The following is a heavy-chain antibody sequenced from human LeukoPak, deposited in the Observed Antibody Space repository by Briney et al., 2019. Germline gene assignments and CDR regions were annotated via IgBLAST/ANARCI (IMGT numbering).Heavy chain of an antibody. V-gene: IGHV3-30*02. CDR3: AKDPSLYCSSTSCYFWYFAL. J-gene: IGHJ2*01. Sequence: GGSLRLSCAASGFTFSSYGMHWVRQAPGKGLEWVTFIRYDGSNKYYADSVKGRFTISRDNSKNTLYLQMNSLRAEDTAVYFCAKDPSLYCSSTSCYFWYFALWGRGTLVTVSS. D-gene: IGHD2-2*01. CDR1: GFTFSSYG. CDR2: IRYDGSNK.